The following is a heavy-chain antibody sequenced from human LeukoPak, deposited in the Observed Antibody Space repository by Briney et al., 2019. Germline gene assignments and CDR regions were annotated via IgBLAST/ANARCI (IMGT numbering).Heavy chain of an antibody. CDR3: ARDHSNWNYAPDF. D-gene: IGHD1-7*01. J-gene: IGHJ4*02. CDR1: GYTFTSYG. V-gene: IGHV1-18*01. CDR2: ISASNGNT. Sequence: ASVKVSCKASGYTFTSYGISWVRQAPGQGLEWMGWISASNGNTNYAQKFRDRVTMSTDTSTGTAYLDVRSLTSDDTAVYYCARDHSNWNYAPDFWGQGTLVIVSS.